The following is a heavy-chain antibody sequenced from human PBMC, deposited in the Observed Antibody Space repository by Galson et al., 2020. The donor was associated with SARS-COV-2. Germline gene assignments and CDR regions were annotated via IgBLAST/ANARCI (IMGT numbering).Heavy chain of an antibody. Sequence: SETLSLTCTVSGGSISSGGYYWSWIRQHPGKGLEWIGYIYYSGSTYYNPSLKSRVTISVDTSKNQFSLKLSSVTAADTAVYYCARGFGNYYDFWSGYHFDYWGQGTLVTVSS. CDR2: IYYSGST. D-gene: IGHD3-3*01. J-gene: IGHJ4*02. CDR3: ARGFGNYYDFWSGYHFDY. V-gene: IGHV4-31*03. CDR1: GGSISSGGYY.